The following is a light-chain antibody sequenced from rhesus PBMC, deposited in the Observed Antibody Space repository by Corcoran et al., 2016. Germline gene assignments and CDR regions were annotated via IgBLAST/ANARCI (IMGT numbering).Light chain of an antibody. V-gene: IGKV1S8*01. CDR2: VTS. J-gene: IGKJ2*01. Sequence: DIQMTQSPSALSASVGDRVTLSCRASQNIYSDLAWYQQKPGKAPKLLIYVTSTLQPGIPSRFSGSGSGTDFTLTFSSLQPEDSEAYYCHHYYDDPYSFGQGTKVEIK. CDR3: HHYYDDPYS. CDR1: QNIYSD.